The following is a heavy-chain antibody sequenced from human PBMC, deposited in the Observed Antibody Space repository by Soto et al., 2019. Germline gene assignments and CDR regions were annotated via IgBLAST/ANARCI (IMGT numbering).Heavy chain of an antibody. CDR3: TRHAGSQVKHSFYYYSMDV. J-gene: IGHJ6*03. D-gene: IGHD3-3*02. CDR1: GFPLSDSS. V-gene: IGHV3-73*01. CDR2: IRSKTNNYAT. Sequence: EVHLVESGGGLVQPGGSLKLACLASGFPLSDSSIHWVRKASGKGLEWVGRIRSKTNNYATTYGAPVRGRFTLSRDDSKNPAYPQMNTLASEDAAVYYCTRHAGSQVKHSFYYYSMDVWGKGTTVSV.